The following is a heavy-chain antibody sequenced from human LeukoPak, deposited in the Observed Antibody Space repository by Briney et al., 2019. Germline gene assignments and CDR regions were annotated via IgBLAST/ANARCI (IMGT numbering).Heavy chain of an antibody. Sequence: SETLSLTCTVSGGSISSGDYYWSWIRQPPGKGLEWIGYIYYSGSTYYNPSLKSRVTISVDTSKNQFSLKLSSVTAADTAVYYCATYYYDSSGYYYGGNFDYWGQGTLVTVSS. CDR1: GGSISSGDYY. V-gene: IGHV4-30-4*08. J-gene: IGHJ4*02. CDR2: IYYSGST. CDR3: ATYYYDSSGYYYGGNFDY. D-gene: IGHD3-22*01.